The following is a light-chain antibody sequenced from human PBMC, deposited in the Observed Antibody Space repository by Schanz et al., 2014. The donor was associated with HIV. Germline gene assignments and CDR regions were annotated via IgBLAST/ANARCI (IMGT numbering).Light chain of an antibody. CDR3: QQYGSSPRT. CDR1: QSISSSY. Sequence: EIVMTQSPATLSLSPGRRASLSCRASQSISSSYLAWYQQKPGQAPRLLIYGASSRATGIPDRFSGSGSGTVFTLTISRLEPEDFAVYYCQQYGSSPRTFGQGTKVEIK. CDR2: GAS. J-gene: IGKJ1*01. V-gene: IGKV3-20*01.